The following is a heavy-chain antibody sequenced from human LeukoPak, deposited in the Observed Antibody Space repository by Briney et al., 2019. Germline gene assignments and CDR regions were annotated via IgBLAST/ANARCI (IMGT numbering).Heavy chain of an antibody. D-gene: IGHD1-26*01. CDR1: GYTFTGYY. J-gene: IGHJ4*02. CDR2: INPNSGGT. V-gene: IGHV1-2*02. Sequence: ASVKVSCKASGYTFTGYYIHWVRQAPGQGLEWMGWINPNSGGTNYAQKFQGRVTMTRDTSISTAYLELSGLRSDDTAVYYCARDLVGARYYLDYWGQGTLVTVSS. CDR3: ARDLVGARYYLDY.